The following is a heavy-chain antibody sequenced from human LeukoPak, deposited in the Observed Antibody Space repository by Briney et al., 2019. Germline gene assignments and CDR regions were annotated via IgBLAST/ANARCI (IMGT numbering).Heavy chain of an antibody. V-gene: IGHV3-7*01. CDR3: ARGVVVVPAAAYYFDY. CDR2: INQDGSEK. D-gene: IGHD2-2*01. J-gene: IGHJ4*02. CDR1: GFTFSSYW. Sequence: GGSLRLSCAASGFTFSSYWMSWVRQAPGKGLEWVANINQDGSEKYSVDSVKGRFTISRDNAKNSLYLQMNSLRAEDTAVYYCARGVVVVPAAAYYFDYWGQGTLVTVSS.